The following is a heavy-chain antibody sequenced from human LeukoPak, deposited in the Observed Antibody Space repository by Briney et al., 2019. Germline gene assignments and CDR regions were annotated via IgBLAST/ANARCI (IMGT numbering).Heavy chain of an antibody. D-gene: IGHD7-27*01. CDR2: ISGSGSST. CDR3: AKDGGLWVSAHWGDS. Sequence: AGGSLRLSCAASRFIFSTYAMSWVRQAPGKGLEWVSAISGSGSSTYYADSVKGRFTISRDNSKNTLFLQMNSLRAEDTAVYYCAKDGGLWVSAHWGDSWGRGTLVTVSS. CDR1: RFIFSTYA. J-gene: IGHJ4*02. V-gene: IGHV3-23*01.